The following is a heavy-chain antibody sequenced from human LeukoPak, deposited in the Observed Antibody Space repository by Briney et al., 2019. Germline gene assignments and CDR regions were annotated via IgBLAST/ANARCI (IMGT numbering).Heavy chain of an antibody. V-gene: IGHV3-30*02. CDR2: IRYDGSNK. Sequence: GGSLRLSCAASGFTFSSYGMHWVRQAPGKGLERVAFIRYDGSNKYYADSVKGRFTISRDNSKNTLYLQMNSLRAEDTAVYYCAKGGSKMTTGYFDYWGQGTLVTVSS. CDR3: AKGGSKMTTGYFDY. D-gene: IGHD4-17*01. J-gene: IGHJ4*02. CDR1: GFTFSSYG.